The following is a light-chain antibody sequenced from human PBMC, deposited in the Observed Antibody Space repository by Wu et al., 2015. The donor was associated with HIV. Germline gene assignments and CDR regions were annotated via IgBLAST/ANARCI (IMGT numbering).Light chain of an antibody. CDR3: QQYKTGLFT. J-gene: IGKJ3*01. V-gene: IGKV3-15*01. Sequence: EIVMTQSPATLSVSPGERATPSCRASQSVSNNLAWYQQKPGQAPRLLIYGASTRARWYPRRFSGSGSGTEFTLTITSMQSEDFAVYYCQQYKTGLFTFGLGPSGY. CDR1: QSVSNN. CDR2: GAS.